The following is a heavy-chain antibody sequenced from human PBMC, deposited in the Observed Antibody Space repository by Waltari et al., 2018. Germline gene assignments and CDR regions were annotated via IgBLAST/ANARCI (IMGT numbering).Heavy chain of an antibody. J-gene: IGHJ4*02. CDR1: GFTFTSSA. D-gene: IGHD6-19*01. CDR3: AADAEGESSGWYYFDY. CDR2: MVVGSGNT. V-gene: IGHV1-58*02. Sequence: QMQLVQSGPEVKKPGTSVKVSCKASGFTFTSSAMQWVRQARGQRLEWIGGMVVGSGNTNYAQKFQERVTITRDMSTSTAYMELSSLRSEDTAVYYCAADAEGESSGWYYFDYWGQGTLVTVSS.